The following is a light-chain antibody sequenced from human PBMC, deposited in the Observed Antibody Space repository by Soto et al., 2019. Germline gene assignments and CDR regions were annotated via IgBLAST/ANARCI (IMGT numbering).Light chain of an antibody. CDR2: GAS. CDR3: PQYGSPPT. V-gene: IGKV3-20*01. J-gene: IGKJ1*01. CDR1: QSVSNNY. Sequence: ENVLTQSPGTLSLSPGERATLSCRASQSVSNNYLAWYQHKPGQAPRVLIYGASSRATGIPDRFSGSGSGTAFTLPISRLEPEYFAVYYCPQYGSPPTFGKGTRVDIK.